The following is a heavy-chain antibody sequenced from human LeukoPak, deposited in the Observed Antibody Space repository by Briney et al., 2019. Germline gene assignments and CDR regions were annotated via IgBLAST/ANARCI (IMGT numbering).Heavy chain of an antibody. D-gene: IGHD6-25*01. CDR3: AKANHGSA. Sequence: PGRSLRLSCAAAGFTFSSNAMNWVRQAPGKWLEWGSGIRGRGDSSYYADSVRGRFTISRDISNNTLYLQVGSLRAEDTAVYYCAKANHGSAWGQGTLVTVSS. CDR2: IRGRGDSS. J-gene: IGHJ5*02. V-gene: IGHV3-23*01. CDR1: GFTFSSNA.